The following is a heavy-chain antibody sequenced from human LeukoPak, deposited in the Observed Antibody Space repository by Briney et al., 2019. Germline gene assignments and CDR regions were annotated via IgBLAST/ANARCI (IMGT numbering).Heavy chain of an antibody. J-gene: IGHJ3*02. V-gene: IGHV1-46*01. CDR2: INPSGGST. Sequence: ASVKVSCKASGYTLTSYYLHWVRQAPGQGLEWMGIINPSGGSTTYAQKFQGRVTLTRDMSTSTDYLELSSLRSEDTAVYYCARDEYCSGGSCYPLGHDAFDIWGQGTMVTVSS. CDR1: GYTLTSYY. CDR3: ARDEYCSGGSCYPLGHDAFDI. D-gene: IGHD2-15*01.